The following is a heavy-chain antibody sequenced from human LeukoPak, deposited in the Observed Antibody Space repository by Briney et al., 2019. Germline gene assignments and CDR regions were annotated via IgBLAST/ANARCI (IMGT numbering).Heavy chain of an antibody. Sequence: GESLQISCQGSGSSFTSYWIGWVRQVPGKGLEWMGIIYPGDSDTRYSPSFQGQVTISADKSISTAYLQWSSLKASDTAMYYCATTDRTLLSLDYWGQGTLVTVSA. CDR3: ATTDRTLLSLDY. J-gene: IGHJ4*02. CDR2: IYPGDSDT. D-gene: IGHD2/OR15-2a*01. V-gene: IGHV5-51*01. CDR1: GSSFTSYW.